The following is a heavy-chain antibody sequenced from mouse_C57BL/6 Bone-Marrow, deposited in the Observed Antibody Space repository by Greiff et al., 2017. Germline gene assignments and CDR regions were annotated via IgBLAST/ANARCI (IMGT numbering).Heavy chain of an antibody. V-gene: IGHV7-3*01. CDR3: ERYYSGFEY. D-gene: IGHD5-1*01. CDR1: GFTFTDYY. Sequence: EVQGVESGGGLVQPGGSLSLSCAASGFTFTDYYMSWVRQPPGKALEWLGFIRNEANGYTTEYSASVKGRFTISRDNSQSILYLHMTALRAEDSATYYCERYYSGFEYRGEDTTLTVSP. J-gene: IGHJ2*01. CDR2: IRNEANGYTT.